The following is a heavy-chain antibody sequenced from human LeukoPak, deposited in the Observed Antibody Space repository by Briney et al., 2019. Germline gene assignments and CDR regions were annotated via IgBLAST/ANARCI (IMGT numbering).Heavy chain of an antibody. CDR2: IYYSGST. CDR1: GGSFSDYY. CDR3: ARHPPPTYYDILTGIHSGMDV. V-gene: IGHV4-59*08. J-gene: IGHJ6*02. D-gene: IGHD3-9*01. Sequence: SETLSLTCAVYGGSFSDYYWTWIRQPPGKGLEWIGYIYYSGSTNYNPSLKSRVTISVDTSKNRFSLKLSSVTAADTAVYYCARHPPPTYYDILTGIHSGMDVWGQGTTVTVSS.